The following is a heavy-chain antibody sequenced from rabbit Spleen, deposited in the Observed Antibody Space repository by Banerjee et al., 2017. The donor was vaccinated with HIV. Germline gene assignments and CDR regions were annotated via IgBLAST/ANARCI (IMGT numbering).Heavy chain of an antibody. D-gene: IGHD1-1*01. CDR3: ARDLTDVIGWNFNL. Sequence: QSLEESGGDLVKPGASLTLTCTASGFFFSSSDWMCWIRQAPGKGLEWIASIDVGSKGTTHYASWAKGRFTISRTSSTTVTLRMTSLTAADTATYFCARDLTDVIGWNFNLWGQGTLVTVS. V-gene: IGHV1S40*01. J-gene: IGHJ4*01. CDR2: IDVGSKGTT. CDR1: GFFFSSSDW.